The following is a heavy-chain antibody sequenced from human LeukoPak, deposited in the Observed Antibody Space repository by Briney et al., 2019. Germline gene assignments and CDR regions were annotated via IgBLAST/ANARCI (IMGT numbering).Heavy chain of an antibody. CDR2: IYYSGSN. D-gene: IGHD1-26*01. V-gene: IGHV4-31*03. CDR1: GGSINSGAYY. J-gene: IGHJ4*02. CDR3: ARDNSGSYREFDY. Sequence: SQTLSLTCTVSGGSINSGAYYWSWIRQHPGKGLEWIGYIYYSGSNYYNPSLKSRVTISVDTSKNQFSLKLSSVTAADTAVFYCARDNSGSYREFDYWGQGTLVTVSS.